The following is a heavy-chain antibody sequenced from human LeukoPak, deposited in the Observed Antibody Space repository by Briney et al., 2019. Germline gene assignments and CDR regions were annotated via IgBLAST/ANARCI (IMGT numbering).Heavy chain of an antibody. CDR3: ARERAVTTYYYFDY. CDR1: GFTFSGYG. CDR2: ISGSGGST. J-gene: IGHJ4*02. Sequence: GGSLRLSCAASGFTFSGYGMSWVRQAPGKGLKWVSAISGSGGSTYYADSVKGRITISRDNSKNTLYLQMNSLRAEDTAVYYCARERAVTTYYYFDYWGQGTLVTVSS. V-gene: IGHV3-23*01. D-gene: IGHD4-17*01.